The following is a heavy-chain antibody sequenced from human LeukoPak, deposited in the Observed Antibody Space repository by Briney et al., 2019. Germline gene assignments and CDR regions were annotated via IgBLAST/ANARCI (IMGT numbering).Heavy chain of an antibody. CDR2: ISWNSGSI. CDR1: GFTFDDYA. D-gene: IGHD4/OR15-4a*01. CDR3: ARDFIGANYYYAMDV. Sequence: GGSLRLSCAASGFTFDDYAMHWVRQAPGKGLEWVSGISWNSGSIGYADSVKGRFTISRDNAKNSLYLQMNSLRAEDTAVYYCARDFIGANYYYAMDVWGKGTTVTVSS. J-gene: IGHJ6*04. V-gene: IGHV3-9*01.